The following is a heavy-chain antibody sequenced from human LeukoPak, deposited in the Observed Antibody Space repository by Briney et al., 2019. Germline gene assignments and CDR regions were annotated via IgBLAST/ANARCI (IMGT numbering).Heavy chain of an antibody. CDR3: ARGPLTYYYASGSYYSN. D-gene: IGHD3-10*01. J-gene: IGHJ4*02. CDR1: GGSLSGFY. Sequence: SETLSLTCAVSGGSLSGFYWSWICQPPGKGLEWIGDINHSGSTNYNPSLKSRVTISVDTSKKQFSLKLSSVTAADTAVYFCARGPLTYYYASGSYYSNWGRGTLVTVSS. V-gene: IGHV4-34*01. CDR2: INHSGST.